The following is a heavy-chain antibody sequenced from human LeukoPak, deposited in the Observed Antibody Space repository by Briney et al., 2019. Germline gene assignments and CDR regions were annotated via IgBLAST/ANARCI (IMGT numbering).Heavy chain of an antibody. CDR3: ARVQSVVVVPAASTRPLDD. V-gene: IGHV4-34*01. CDR2: INHSGST. D-gene: IGHD2-2*01. J-gene: IGHJ4*02. Sequence: SETLSLTCAVYGGSFSGSYWSWIRQPPGKGLEWIGEINHSGSTNYNPSLKSRVTISVDTSKNQFSLKLSSVTAADTAVYYCARVQSVVVVPAASTRPLDDWGQGTLVTVSS. CDR1: GGSFSGSY.